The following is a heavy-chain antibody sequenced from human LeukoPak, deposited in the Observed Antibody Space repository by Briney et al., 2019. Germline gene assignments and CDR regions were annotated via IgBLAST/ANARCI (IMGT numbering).Heavy chain of an antibody. D-gene: IGHD6-13*01. CDR2: IYTSGST. V-gene: IGHV4-4*09. J-gene: IGHJ4*02. Sequence: SETLSLTCTVSGGSISSYYWSWIRQPPGKGLEWIGYIYTSGSTNYNPSLKSRVTISVDTSKNQFSLKLSSVTAADTAVYYCARHPSSSWYTFDYWGQGTLVTVSS. CDR1: GGSISSYY. CDR3: ARHPSSSWYTFDY.